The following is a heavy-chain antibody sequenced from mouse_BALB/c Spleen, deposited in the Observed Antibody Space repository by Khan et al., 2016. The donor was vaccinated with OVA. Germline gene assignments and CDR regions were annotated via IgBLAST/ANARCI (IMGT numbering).Heavy chain of an antibody. J-gene: IGHJ4*01. D-gene: IGHD2-1*01. Sequence: EVQLQESGPDLVKPSQSLSLTCTVTGYSITSGYSWHLIRQFPGNKLEWMGYIYYSGSINYNPSLKSRISITRDTSKNQFVLQLNSVNTDDTATYDCVRDGNYMDYWGQGTSVTVSS. V-gene: IGHV3-1*02. CDR2: IYYSGSI. CDR1: GYSITSGYS. CDR3: VRDGNYMDY.